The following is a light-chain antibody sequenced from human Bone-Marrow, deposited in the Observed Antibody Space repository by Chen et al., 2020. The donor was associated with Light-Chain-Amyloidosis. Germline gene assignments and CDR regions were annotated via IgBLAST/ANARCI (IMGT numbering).Light chain of an antibody. CDR2: EVS. CDR1: SSDVGGYDF. J-gene: IGLJ3*02. CDR3: SSYTARSTLV. Sequence: QSALTQPASLSGSPGQSITISCPGTSSDVGGYDFVSWYQQHPGKAPKFMISEVSNRPSGVPNRFSVSKSGNTASLTISGLQAEDEAHYYCSSYTARSTLVFGGGTKVTVL. V-gene: IGLV2-14*01.